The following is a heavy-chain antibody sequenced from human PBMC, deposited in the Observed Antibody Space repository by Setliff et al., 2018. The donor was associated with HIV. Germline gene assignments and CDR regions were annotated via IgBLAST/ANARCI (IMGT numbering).Heavy chain of an antibody. J-gene: IGHJ4*02. CDR3: ARTIQPSSSPIDF. CDR2: ISYSGTT. CDR1: GGFSSIGSFY. D-gene: IGHD6-19*01. Sequence: SETLSLTCTVSGGFSSIGSFYWGWIRQPPGKGLEWIGHISYSGTTNYNPSLKSRVTLSVKTSKNQLSLRLSSVTGADTAIYYCARTIQPSSSPIDFWGQGILVTVSS. V-gene: IGHV4-61*01.